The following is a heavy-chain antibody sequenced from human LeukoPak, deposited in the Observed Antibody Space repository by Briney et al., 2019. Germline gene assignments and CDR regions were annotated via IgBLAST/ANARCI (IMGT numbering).Heavy chain of an antibody. Sequence: GGSLRLSCAASGFTVSSNYMSWVRQAPGKGLEWVSFIYSGGGTYYADSVKGRFTISRDNSKNTLYLQMNSLRAEDTAVYYCAREGIVVVPAAMRYFDYWGQGTLVTVSS. D-gene: IGHD2-2*01. CDR1: GFTVSSNY. V-gene: IGHV3-66*01. CDR2: IYSGGGT. CDR3: AREGIVVVPAAMRYFDY. J-gene: IGHJ4*02.